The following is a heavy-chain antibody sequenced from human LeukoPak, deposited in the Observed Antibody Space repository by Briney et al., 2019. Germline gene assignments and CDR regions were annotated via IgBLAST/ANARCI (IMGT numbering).Heavy chain of an antibody. CDR3: ARSADGSGNLLPFYFDY. D-gene: IGHD3-10*01. V-gene: IGHV4-31*03. CDR1: GGSIYSGGYY. CDR2: IYYTGST. Sequence: PSQTLSLTCTVSGGSIYSGGYYWSWIRQHPGKGLEWIGYIYYTGSTYYNPSLKSRVAISVDTSKNQFSLILSSVTAADTAVYYCARSADGSGNLLPFYFDYWGPGTLVTVSS. J-gene: IGHJ4*02.